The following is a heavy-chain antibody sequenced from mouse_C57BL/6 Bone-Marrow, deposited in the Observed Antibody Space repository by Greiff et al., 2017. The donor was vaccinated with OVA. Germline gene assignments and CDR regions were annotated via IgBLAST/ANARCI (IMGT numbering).Heavy chain of an antibody. Sequence: QVQLKQPGAELVKPGASVKMSCKASGYTFTSYWITWVKQRPGQGLEWIGDIYPGSGSTNYNEKFKSKATLTVDTSSSTAYMQLSSLTSEDSAVYYCARRGIYDGYYEDAMDYWGQGTSVTVSS. V-gene: IGHV1-55*01. CDR3: ARRGIYDGYYEDAMDY. J-gene: IGHJ4*01. CDR1: GYTFTSYW. CDR2: IYPGSGST. D-gene: IGHD2-3*01.